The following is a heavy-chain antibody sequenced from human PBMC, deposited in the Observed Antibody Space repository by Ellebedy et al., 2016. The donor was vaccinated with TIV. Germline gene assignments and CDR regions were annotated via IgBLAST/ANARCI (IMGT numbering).Heavy chain of an antibody. J-gene: IGHJ3*02. D-gene: IGHD3-10*01. CDR2: IYSGGKT. CDR3: ARMGVRGVIITHAFDI. Sequence: GESLKISCTASGFTVSSNYMSWVRQAPGKGLEWVSVIYSGGKTYHADSVKGRFNISRDISKNTLNLQMNSLRAEDTAVYYCARMGVRGVIITHAFDIWGQGTMVTVSS. CDR1: GFTVSSNY. V-gene: IGHV3-66*01.